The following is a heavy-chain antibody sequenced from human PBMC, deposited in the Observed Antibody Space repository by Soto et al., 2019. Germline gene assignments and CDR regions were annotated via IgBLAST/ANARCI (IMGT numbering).Heavy chain of an antibody. D-gene: IGHD1-26*01. CDR3: ARVRCGRFPYFFDD. V-gene: IGHV1-46*01. Sequence: QVLLVQSEAEVRQPGASVKVSCKASGYTFTNNYIHWVRQAPGQGLEWVGILNPSSGSVTYAQKFQGRVTMTRDTSTSTVYMELSSLRSDDTAMFFCARVRCGRFPYFFDDWGQGTLVTVSS. CDR2: LNPSSGSV. CDR1: GYTFTNNY. J-gene: IGHJ4*02.